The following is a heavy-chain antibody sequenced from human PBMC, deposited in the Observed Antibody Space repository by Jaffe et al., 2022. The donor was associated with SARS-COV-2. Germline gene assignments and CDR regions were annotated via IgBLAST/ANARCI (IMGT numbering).Heavy chain of an antibody. D-gene: IGHD2-2*01. CDR1: GFTFSSYA. Sequence: EVQLVESGGGLVQPGGSLRLSCAASGFTFSSYAMSWVRQAPGKGLEWVSTISASGGSTYYADSVKGRFTISRDYSKNTLYLQMNSLRAEDTAVYYCANGYCSSTSCYYYYMDVWGKGTTVTVSS. V-gene: IGHV3-23*04. CDR2: ISASGGST. CDR3: ANGYCSSTSCYYYYMDV. J-gene: IGHJ6*03.